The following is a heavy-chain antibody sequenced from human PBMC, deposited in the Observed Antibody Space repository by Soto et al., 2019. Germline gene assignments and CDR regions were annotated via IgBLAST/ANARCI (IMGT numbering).Heavy chain of an antibody. CDR1: GFTFSSYA. J-gene: IGHJ4*02. Sequence: EVQLLESGGGLVQPGGSLRLSCAASGFTFSSYAMSWVRQAPGKGLEWVSAISGSGGSTYYADSVKGRFTISRDNSKITLYLQMNSLRAEDTAVYYCAKDDRMATIFSYLDYWGQGTLVTVSS. V-gene: IGHV3-23*01. CDR3: AKDDRMATIFSYLDY. D-gene: IGHD5-12*01. CDR2: ISGSGGST.